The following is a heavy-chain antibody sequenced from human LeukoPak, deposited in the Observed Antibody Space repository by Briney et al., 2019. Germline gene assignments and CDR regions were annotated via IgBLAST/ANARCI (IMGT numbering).Heavy chain of an antibody. J-gene: IGHJ4*02. V-gene: IGHV3-23*01. D-gene: IGHD3-9*01. CDR3: PKLYYDILTGYSLFDY. CDR1: GFTFSRYA. CDR2: ISGSGGST. Sequence: GGSLRLSCAASGFTFSRYAMSWVRQAPGKGLEWVSAISGSGGSTYYADSVKGRFTIYRDNSKNTLYLQMNSLRAEDTAVYYCPKLYYDILTGYSLFDYWGQGTLVTVSS.